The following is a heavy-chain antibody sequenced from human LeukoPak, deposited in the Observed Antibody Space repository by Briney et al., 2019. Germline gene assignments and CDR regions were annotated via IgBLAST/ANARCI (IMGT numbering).Heavy chain of an antibody. Sequence: LVKVSCKASGGTFSSYAISWVRQAPGQGLEWMGGIIPIFGTANYAQKFQGRVTITTDESTSTAYMELSSLRSEDTAVYYCAKCSGYYYYYYMDVWGKGTTVTVSS. CDR1: GGTFSSYA. D-gene: IGHD3-10*02. V-gene: IGHV1-69*05. J-gene: IGHJ6*03. CDR2: IIPIFGTA. CDR3: AKCSGYYYYYYMDV.